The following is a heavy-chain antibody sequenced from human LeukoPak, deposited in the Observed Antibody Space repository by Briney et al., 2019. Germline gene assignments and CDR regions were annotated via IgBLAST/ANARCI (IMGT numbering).Heavy chain of an antibody. CDR3: ASSLLTRYSYGYWFDY. Sequence: SSETLSLTCTVSGGSISSYYWSWIRQPPGKGLEWIGYIYYSGSTNYNPSLKSRVTISVDTSKNQFSLKLSSVTAADTAVYYCASSLLTRYSYGYWFDYWGQGTLVTVSS. J-gene: IGHJ4*02. CDR1: GGSISSYY. D-gene: IGHD5-18*01. CDR2: IYYSGST. V-gene: IGHV4-59*08.